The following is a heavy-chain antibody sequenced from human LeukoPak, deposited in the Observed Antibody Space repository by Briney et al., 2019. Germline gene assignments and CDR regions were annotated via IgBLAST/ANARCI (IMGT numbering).Heavy chain of an antibody. CDR2: ILPGDSDSNV. D-gene: IGHD6-19*01. Sequence: GESLKISCKGSGYSFTDYWIGWVRQMPGQGLEWMAVILPGDSDSNVRYSPSFQGHVTVSADKSITTAYLHWINLQASDTAIFYCARHQTPGNAWYPNTEGFRLDSWGQGTLVTVSS. CDR3: ARHQTPGNAWYPNTEGFRLDS. CDR1: GYSFTDYW. V-gene: IGHV5-51*01. J-gene: IGHJ4*02.